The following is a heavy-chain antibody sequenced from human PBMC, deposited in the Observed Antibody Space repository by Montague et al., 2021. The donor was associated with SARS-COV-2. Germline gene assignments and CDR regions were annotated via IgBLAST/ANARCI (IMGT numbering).Heavy chain of an antibody. Sequence: SETLSLTCAVYGGSFSGYYWGWIRQPPGKGLEWIGEINHSGSTNYNPSLKSRVTISVDTSKNQFSLKLSSVTAADTAVYYCARARQDVVVPALGIGAYYYYYYMDAWGKGTPVTVSS. CDR2: INHSGST. J-gene: IGHJ6*03. D-gene: IGHD2-2*01. V-gene: IGHV4-34*01. CDR3: ARARQDVVVPALGIGAYYYYYYMDA. CDR1: GGSFSGYY.